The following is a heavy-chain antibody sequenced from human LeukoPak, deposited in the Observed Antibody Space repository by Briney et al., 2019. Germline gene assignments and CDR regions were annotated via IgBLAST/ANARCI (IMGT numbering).Heavy chain of an antibody. CDR2: IKPDGSEK. CDR3: ARDLGYYDSSGYYSFWYFDL. CDR1: GFTFSTYW. Sequence: GGSLRLSCAASGFTFSTYWMGWVRQAPGKGLEWVAKIKPDGSEKDHVDSVKGRFTISRDNAKNSLYLQMNSLRAEDTAVYYCARDLGYYDSSGYYSFWYFDLWGRGTLVTVSS. J-gene: IGHJ2*01. V-gene: IGHV3-7*01. D-gene: IGHD3-22*01.